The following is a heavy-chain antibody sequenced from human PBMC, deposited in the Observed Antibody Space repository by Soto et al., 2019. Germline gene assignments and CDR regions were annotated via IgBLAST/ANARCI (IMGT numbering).Heavy chain of an antibody. Sequence: PSETLSLTCAVYGGSFSGYYWSWIRQPPGKGLEWIGEINHSGSTNYNPSLKSRVTISVDTSKNQFSLKLSSVTAADTAVYYCARDQGDFWSGYYPRSSHYGMDVWGQGTTVTVSS. D-gene: IGHD3-3*01. CDR1: GGSFSGYY. CDR3: ARDQGDFWSGYYPRSSHYGMDV. CDR2: INHSGST. V-gene: IGHV4-34*01. J-gene: IGHJ6*02.